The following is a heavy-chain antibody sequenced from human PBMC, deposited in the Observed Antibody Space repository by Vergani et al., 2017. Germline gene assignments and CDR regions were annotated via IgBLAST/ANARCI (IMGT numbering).Heavy chain of an antibody. D-gene: IGHD3-9*01. CDR1: GFSFNSYW. J-gene: IGHJ5*01. CDR3: ARARCIETCYMSNWLDS. Sequence: DVHLAESGGGFFQPGGSLRLSCSASGFSFNSYWMHWVRQVPGKGLLWVSRIKSDGSITAYADSVKGRFTISRDNAQNTLYLQMNSLRDEDTGVYYCARARCIETCYMSNWLDSWGQGTLVNGSS. V-gene: IGHV3-74*03. CDR2: IKSDGSIT.